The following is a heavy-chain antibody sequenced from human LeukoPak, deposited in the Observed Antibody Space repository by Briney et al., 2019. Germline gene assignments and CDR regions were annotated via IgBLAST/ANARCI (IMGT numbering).Heavy chain of an antibody. CDR1: GYTFTSHA. V-gene: IGHV1-3*01. J-gene: IGHJ4*02. Sequence: ASVKVSCKASGYTFTSHAMHWVRQAPGQRLEWMGWINAGNGNTKYSQKFQGRVTITRDTSASTAYMELSSLRSEDTAVYYCARGVMTTALYYFDYWGQGTLVTVSS. D-gene: IGHD4-17*01. CDR3: ARGVMTTALYYFDY. CDR2: INAGNGNT.